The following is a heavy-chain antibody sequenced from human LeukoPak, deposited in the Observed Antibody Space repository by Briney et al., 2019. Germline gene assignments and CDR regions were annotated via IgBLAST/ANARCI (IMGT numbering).Heavy chain of an antibody. CDR1: EFTFSDHY. CDR3: ADLRATF. J-gene: IGHJ4*02. CDR2: IRNKANAYTT. Sequence: GGSLRLSCAASEFTFSDHYMDWVRQAAGKGLEWVGHIRNKANAYTTYYAASVKGRFTISRDDSKNSLYLQMNSLKTEDTAVYYCADLRATFWGQGTVVNVSS. V-gene: IGHV3-72*01. D-gene: IGHD1-26*01.